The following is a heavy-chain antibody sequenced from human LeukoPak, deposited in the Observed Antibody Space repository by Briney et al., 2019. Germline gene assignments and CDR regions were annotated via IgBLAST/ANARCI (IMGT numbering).Heavy chain of an antibody. D-gene: IGHD5-24*01. CDR1: GGSFSGYS. Sequence: PSETLSLTCAVYGGSFSGYSWSWIRQPPGKALEWIGEVNHSGSTNYSPSLKSRVTISVDTSKNQFSLKLRSVTAADTAVYYCAREGIRRDGYRRVDYWGQGTLVTVSS. CDR3: AREGIRRDGYRRVDY. CDR2: VNHSGST. J-gene: IGHJ4*02. V-gene: IGHV4-34*01.